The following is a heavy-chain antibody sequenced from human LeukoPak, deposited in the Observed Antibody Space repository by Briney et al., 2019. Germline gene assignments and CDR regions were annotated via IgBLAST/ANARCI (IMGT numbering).Heavy chain of an antibody. CDR2: ISTSSSYI. D-gene: IGHD3-16*01. J-gene: IGHJ3*02. V-gene: IGHV3-21*01. Sequence: GGSLRLSCAASGFTFSSYGMHWVRQAPGKGLEWVSSISTSSSYIYYADSVKGRFTISRDNAKNSLYLQLNSLRAEDTAVYYCARWGTRDSFDIWGQGTMVTVSS. CDR3: ARWGTRDSFDI. CDR1: GFTFSSYG.